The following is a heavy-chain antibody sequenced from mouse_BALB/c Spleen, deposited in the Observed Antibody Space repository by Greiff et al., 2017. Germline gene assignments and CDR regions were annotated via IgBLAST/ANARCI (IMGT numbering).Heavy chain of an antibody. CDR3: TRENYDYLYYAMDY. CDR2: IYPGNSDT. D-gene: IGHD2-4*01. CDR1: GYTFTSYW. Sequence: VQLQQSGTVLARPGASVKMSCKASGYTFTSYWMHWVKQRPGQGLEWIGAIYPGNSDTSYNQKFKGKAKLTAVTSTSTAYMELSSLTNEDSAVYYCTRENYDYLYYAMDYWGQGTSVTVSS. V-gene: IGHV1-5*01. J-gene: IGHJ4*01.